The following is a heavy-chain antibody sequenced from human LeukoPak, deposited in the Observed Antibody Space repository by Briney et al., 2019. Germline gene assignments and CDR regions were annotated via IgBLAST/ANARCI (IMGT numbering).Heavy chain of an antibody. J-gene: IGHJ6*02. V-gene: IGHV1-18*01. D-gene: IGHD6-13*01. Sequence: GASVKVSCKASGYTXTSYGISGVRQAPGQGLEWMGWISAYNGNTNYAQKLQGRVTMTTDTSTSTAYMELRSLRSDDTAVYYCASGVRIAAAGKVGRSYYYYGMDVWGQGTTVTVSS. CDR1: GYTXTSYG. CDR3: ASGVRIAAAGKVGRSYYYYGMDV. CDR2: ISAYNGNT.